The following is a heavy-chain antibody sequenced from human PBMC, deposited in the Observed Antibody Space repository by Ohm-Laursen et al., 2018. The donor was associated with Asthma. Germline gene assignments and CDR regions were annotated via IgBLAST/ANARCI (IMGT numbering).Heavy chain of an antibody. CDR2: IYNGGST. V-gene: IGHV3-NL1*01. D-gene: IGHD2-2*01. J-gene: IGHJ6*02. Sequence: SLRLYCSASGFTFSSYGMHWVRQAPGKGLEWVPVIYNGGSTYHADSVRGRFTISRDNSKNTLYLQMNSLRGEDTAVYYCARDRRYCSSTSCPMRYYGMDVWGQGTTVTVSS. CDR1: GFTFSSYG. CDR3: ARDRRYCSSTSCPMRYYGMDV.